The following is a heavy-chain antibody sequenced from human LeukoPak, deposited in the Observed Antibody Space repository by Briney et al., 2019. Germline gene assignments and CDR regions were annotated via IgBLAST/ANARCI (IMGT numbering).Heavy chain of an antibody. Sequence: GGSLRLSCATSGLTFSHYGMHWVRQAPGKGLEWVAVIWNDGSNKYYGDSVKGRFTISRDNSQNTLYLQMNSLRVEDTAVYYCAKDAQRGFDYSNSLESWGQGTLVTVSS. CDR2: IWNDGSNK. CDR3: AKDAQRGFDYSNSLES. V-gene: IGHV3-33*06. D-gene: IGHD4-11*01. CDR1: GLTFSHYG. J-gene: IGHJ5*01.